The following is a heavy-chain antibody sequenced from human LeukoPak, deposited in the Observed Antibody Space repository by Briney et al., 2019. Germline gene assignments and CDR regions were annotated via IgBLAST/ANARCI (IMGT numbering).Heavy chain of an antibody. Sequence: GASVKVSCKASGYTFTGYYMHWVRQAPGQGLEWMGRINPNSGGTNYAQKFQGRVTMTRDTSISTAYMELSRLRSDDTAVYYCARLSGYESDGFDYWGQGTLVTVSS. CDR2: INPNSGGT. J-gene: IGHJ4*02. D-gene: IGHD5-12*01. V-gene: IGHV1-2*06. CDR3: ARLSGYESDGFDY. CDR1: GYTFTGYY.